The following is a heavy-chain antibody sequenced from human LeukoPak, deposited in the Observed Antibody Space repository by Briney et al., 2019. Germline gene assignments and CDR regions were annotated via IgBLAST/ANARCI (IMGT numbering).Heavy chain of an antibody. CDR2: MSHSGSA. CDR1: GGSVTTSSYY. D-gene: IGHD3-10*01. V-gene: IGHV4-39*01. Sequence: SETLSLTCTVSGGSVTTSSYYWGWIRQPPGKGLEWIGSMSHSGSAFYNPSLKGRVSISVDTSKNQFSLRVTSVTAADTALYYCARRLLREAYNRFDPWGQGTLVTVSS. CDR3: ARRLLREAYNRFDP. J-gene: IGHJ5*02.